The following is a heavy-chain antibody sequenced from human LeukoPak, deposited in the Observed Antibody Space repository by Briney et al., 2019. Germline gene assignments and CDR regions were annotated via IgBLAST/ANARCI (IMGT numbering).Heavy chain of an antibody. CDR2: IRYDGSNK. V-gene: IGHV3-30*02. Sequence: GGSLRLSCAASGFTFSSYGMHWVRQAPGKGLEWVAFIRYDGSNKYYADSVKGRFTISRDNARNALYLQMNSLRAGGTAVYYCVRALGDAWGQGTLLTVSS. D-gene: IGHD7-27*01. J-gene: IGHJ5*02. CDR3: VRALGDA. CDR1: GFTFSSYG.